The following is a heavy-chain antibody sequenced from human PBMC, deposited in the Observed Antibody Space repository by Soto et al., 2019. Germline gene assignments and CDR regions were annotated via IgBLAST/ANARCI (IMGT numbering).Heavy chain of an antibody. CDR3: AHYPTKVLDY. Sequence: QITLKESGPTLVKPTQTLTLTCTFSGFSLSTNGVGVGWIRQPPGKALEWLALVYWDDDKRYCPSLQSRLTITKDTSKNQVVLTMTNMDPVDTATSYCAHYPTKVLDYWGQGTLVTVSS. J-gene: IGHJ4*02. CDR1: GFSLSTNGVG. V-gene: IGHV2-5*02. CDR2: VYWDDDK.